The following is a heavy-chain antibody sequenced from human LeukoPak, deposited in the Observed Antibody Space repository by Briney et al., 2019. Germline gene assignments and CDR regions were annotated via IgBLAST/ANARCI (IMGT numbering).Heavy chain of an antibody. V-gene: IGHV1-46*01. CDR1: GYTFTGFY. D-gene: IGHD6-19*01. J-gene: IGHJ4*02. CDR2: LIPSRGTP. Sequence: ASVKVSCKASGYTFTGFYIHWVRQAPGQGLEWMAKLIPSRGTPSYAQKFQGRVTITADESTSTAYMELGSLRSEDTAVYYCASSGIAVAGSVDYWGQGTLVTVSS. CDR3: ASSGIAVAGSVDY.